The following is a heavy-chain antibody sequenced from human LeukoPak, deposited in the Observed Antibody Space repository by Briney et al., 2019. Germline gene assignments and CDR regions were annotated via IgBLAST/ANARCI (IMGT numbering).Heavy chain of an antibody. CDR3: ATTYSSGYYNWFDP. CDR2: INHSGST. J-gene: IGHJ5*02. Sequence: SETLSLTCAVYGGSFSGYYWSWIRQPPGKGLEWIGEINHSGSTNYNPSLKSRVTISVDTSKNQFSLKLSSVTAADTAVYYCATTYSSGYYNWFDPWGQGTLVTVSS. V-gene: IGHV4-34*01. CDR1: GGSFSGYY. D-gene: IGHD3-22*01.